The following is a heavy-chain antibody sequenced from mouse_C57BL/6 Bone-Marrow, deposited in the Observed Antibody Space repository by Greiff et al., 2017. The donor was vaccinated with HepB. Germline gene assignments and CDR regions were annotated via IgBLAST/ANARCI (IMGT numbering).Heavy chain of an antibody. Sequence: QVQLQQPGAELVKPGASVKLSCKASGYTFTSYWMHWVKQRPGQGLEWIGMIHPNSGSTNYNEKFKSKATLTVDKSSSTAYMQLSSLTSEDSAVYYCARWAQTVYYFDYWGQGTTLTVSS. CDR2: IHPNSGST. J-gene: IGHJ2*01. V-gene: IGHV1-64*01. CDR1: GYTFTSYW. CDR3: ARWAQTVYYFDY. D-gene: IGHD4-1*01.